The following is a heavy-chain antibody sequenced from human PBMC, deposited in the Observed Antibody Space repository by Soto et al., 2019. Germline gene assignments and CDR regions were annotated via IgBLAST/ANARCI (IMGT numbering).Heavy chain of an antibody. CDR1: GGSISSGDYY. Sequence: PSETLSLTCAVSGGSISSGDYYWSWIRQPPGKGLEWIGYIYYSGSTYYNPSLKSRVTISVDTSKNQFSLKLSSVTAADTAVYYCARDRVVASLGYYYYGMDVWGQGTTVTVSS. J-gene: IGHJ6*02. V-gene: IGHV4-30-4*01. CDR2: IYYSGST. CDR3: ARDRVVASLGYYYYGMDV. D-gene: IGHD5-12*01.